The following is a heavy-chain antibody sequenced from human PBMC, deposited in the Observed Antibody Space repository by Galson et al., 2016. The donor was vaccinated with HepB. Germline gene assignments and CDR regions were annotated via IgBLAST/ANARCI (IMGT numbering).Heavy chain of an antibody. D-gene: IGHD3-10*01. J-gene: IGHJ5*02. V-gene: IGHV3-72*01. CDR1: GFIFSDHY. CDR2: TKNKANSYTK. Sequence: SLRLSCAASGFIFSDHYMEWVRQAPGKGLEWVGRTKNKANSYTKEYAASVEGRFTISRDDSKNSLYLQMNSLEIEDTAVYYCAVWFGGRSNSWGQGTLVTVSS. CDR3: AVWFGGRSNS.